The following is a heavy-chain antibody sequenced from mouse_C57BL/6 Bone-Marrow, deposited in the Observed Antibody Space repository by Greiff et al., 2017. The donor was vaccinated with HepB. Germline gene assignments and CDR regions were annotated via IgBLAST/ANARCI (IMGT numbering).Heavy chain of an antibody. CDR3: AREGAASGYYYGSSYWYFDV. CDR2: IHPNSGST. CDR1: GYSFTDYN. V-gene: IGHV1-64*01. Sequence: QVQLQQSGPELVKPGASVKISCKASGYSFTDYNMHWVKQRPGQGLEWIGMIHPNSGSTNYNEKFKSKATLTVDKSSSTAYMQLSSLTSEDSAVYYCAREGAASGYYYGSSYWYFDVWGTGTTVTVSS. J-gene: IGHJ1*03. D-gene: IGHD1-1*01.